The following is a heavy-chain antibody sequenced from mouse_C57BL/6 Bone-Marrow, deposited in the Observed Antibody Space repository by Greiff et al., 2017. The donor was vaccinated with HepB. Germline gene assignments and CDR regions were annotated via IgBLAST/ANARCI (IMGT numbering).Heavy chain of an antibody. CDR2: IRNKANNHAT. Sequence: EVKVEESGGGLVQPGGSMKLSCAASGFTFSDAWMDWVRQSPEKGLEWVAEIRNKANNHATYYAESVKGRFTISRDDSKSSVYLQMNSLRAEDTGIYYCTRAGYGYDGGYAMDYWGQGTSVTVSS. CDR3: TRAGYGYDGGYAMDY. D-gene: IGHD2-2*01. V-gene: IGHV6-6*01. J-gene: IGHJ4*01. CDR1: GFTFSDAW.